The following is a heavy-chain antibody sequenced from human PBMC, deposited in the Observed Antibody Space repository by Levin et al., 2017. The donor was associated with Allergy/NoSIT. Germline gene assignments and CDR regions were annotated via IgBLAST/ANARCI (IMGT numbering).Heavy chain of an antibody. CDR2: IWNDGTNK. CDR1: GFTFRIYG. V-gene: IGHV3-33*01. J-gene: IGHJ6*02. Sequence: GGSLRLSCAASGFTFRIYGMHWVRQAPGKGLTWVAFIWNDGTNKYYADSVEGRFTISRDNSKNTVSLQMNSLGAGDAGVYYCARAGYNDYRVPYYAMDLWGQGATVTVTS. D-gene: IGHD1-1*01. CDR3: ARAGYNDYRVPYYAMDL.